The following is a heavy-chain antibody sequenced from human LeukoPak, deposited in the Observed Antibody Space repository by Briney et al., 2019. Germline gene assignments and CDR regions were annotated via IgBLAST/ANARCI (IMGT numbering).Heavy chain of an antibody. CDR1: GGSLSSSSYY. V-gene: IGHV4-39*01. Sequence: PSGTLSLTCTVSGGSLSSSSYYWGWIRQPPGKGVEWIGSIYYSGRTYYNPSLKSRVTISVDTSKNQFSLKLSSVTAAQKAVYYCAIIGYDILTGYTYSFAYCGEGALVTVSS. D-gene: IGHD3-9*01. CDR3: AIIGYDILTGYTYSFAY. CDR2: IYYSGRT. J-gene: IGHJ4*02.